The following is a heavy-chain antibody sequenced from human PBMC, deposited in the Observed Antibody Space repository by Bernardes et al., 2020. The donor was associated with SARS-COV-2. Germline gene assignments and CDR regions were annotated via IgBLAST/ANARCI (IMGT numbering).Heavy chain of an antibody. Sequence: GSLRLSCAASGFTFSNAWMSWVRQVPGKGLEWVARIRRTVDGGTTDYAAPVKGRFTISRDDSKNTLFLQMNSLKTEDTAVYYCTAHRDFDYWDQGTLVTVSS. V-gene: IGHV3-15*01. J-gene: IGHJ4*02. CDR1: GFTFSNAW. CDR2: IRRTVDGGTT. CDR3: TAHRDFDY.